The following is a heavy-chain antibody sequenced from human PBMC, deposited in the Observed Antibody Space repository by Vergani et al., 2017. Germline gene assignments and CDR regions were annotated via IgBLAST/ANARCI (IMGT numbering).Heavy chain of an antibody. Sequence: EVQLLESGGRLVQPGGSLRLSCVASGFAFSRYAMSWVRQAPGKGLEWVSGLTASGSGISYADSVRGRFTISRDNSKNTLFLQMDSLRAEDTAVYYCAKEGGGYCSGGTCYPEYWGQGTLVIVSS. CDR2: LTASGSGI. V-gene: IGHV3-23*01. D-gene: IGHD2-15*01. J-gene: IGHJ4*02. CDR3: AKEGGGYCSGGTCYPEY. CDR1: GFAFSRYA.